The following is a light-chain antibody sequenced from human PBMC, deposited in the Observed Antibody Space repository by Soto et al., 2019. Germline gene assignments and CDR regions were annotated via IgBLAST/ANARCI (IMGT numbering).Light chain of an antibody. V-gene: IGKV3-15*01. CDR1: QSISDT. CDR3: QQYNNWPWT. CDR2: GAS. Sequence: EIVMTQSPATLSVSPGEISTLSCMASQSISDTLAWYQQKPGQAPRLLIYGASTRAPGFPARFSGSGSGTDFTLTISSLQSEDFAVYYCQQYNNWPWTCGQGTKVDIK. J-gene: IGKJ1*01.